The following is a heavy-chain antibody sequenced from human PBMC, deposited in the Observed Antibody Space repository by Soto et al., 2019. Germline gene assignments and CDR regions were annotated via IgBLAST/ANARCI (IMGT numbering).Heavy chain of an antibody. CDR2: IKSETDGGAT. CDR3: CTPWAIGCQSPDY. CDR1: GFTFSNAW. J-gene: IGHJ4*02. Sequence: EVQLVQSGGGLVKPGASLRLSCAVSGFTFSNAWMGWVRQAPGKGLEWVGRIKSETDGGATDYAAPVRGRFTISRDDSTDTLYLPMASLKPEDTVVYYCCTPWAIGCQSPDYSCQRTQVTVSS. V-gene: IGHV3-15*07. D-gene: IGHD6-19*01.